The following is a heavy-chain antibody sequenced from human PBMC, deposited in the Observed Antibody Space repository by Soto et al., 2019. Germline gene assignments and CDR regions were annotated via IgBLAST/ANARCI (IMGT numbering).Heavy chain of an antibody. V-gene: IGHV4-59*01. J-gene: IGHJ4*02. CDR2: IYYSGST. CDR3: TRVGGYYGDYPNFDY. D-gene: IGHD4-17*01. CDR1: GGSISGYY. Sequence: SETLSLTCSVSGGSISGYYWSWMRQPPGKGLQWIGYIYYSGSTNYNPSLKSRVTISVVSSKNQISLKLSSVTAADTAVYYCTRVGGYYGDYPNFDYWGQGTLVTVSS.